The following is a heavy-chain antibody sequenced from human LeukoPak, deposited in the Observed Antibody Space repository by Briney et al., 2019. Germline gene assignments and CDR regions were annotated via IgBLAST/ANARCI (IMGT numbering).Heavy chain of an antibody. J-gene: IGHJ3*02. CDR3: ARGGLPGAFDI. CDR1: GFTFSSYW. D-gene: IGHD3-16*01. CDR2: INTDGSTT. Sequence: PGGSLRLSCAASGFTFSSYWMQWVRQAPGKGLVWVSEINTDGSTTNYADSVEGRFTISRDNAKNTVYLQMNSLRVEDTTVYYCARGGLPGAFDIWGQGTMVTVSS. V-gene: IGHV3-74*01.